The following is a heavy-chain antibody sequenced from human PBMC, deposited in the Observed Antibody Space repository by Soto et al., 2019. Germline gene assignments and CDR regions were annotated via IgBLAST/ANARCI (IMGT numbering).Heavy chain of an antibody. D-gene: IGHD2-15*01. J-gene: IGHJ4*02. CDR1: GGSISSTSYY. CDR3: ARLRIYCSGGSCYYYFDY. Sequence: QLQLQESGPGLVKPSETLPLTCTVSGGSISSTSYYWGWIRQPPGKGLEWIGNIYYNGNTYYNPSLKSRVTISVDTSKNQFSLKLSSVTAADTAVHYCARLRIYCSGGSCYYYFDYWGQGTLVTVSS. CDR2: IYYNGNT. V-gene: IGHV4-39*01.